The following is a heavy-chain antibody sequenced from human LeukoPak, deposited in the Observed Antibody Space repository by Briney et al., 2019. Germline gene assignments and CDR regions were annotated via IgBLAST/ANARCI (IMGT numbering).Heavy chain of an antibody. CDR2: ISGSGGST. CDR1: GSTFSSYA. V-gene: IGHV3-23*01. J-gene: IGHJ5*02. Sequence: GGSLRLSCAASGSTFSSYAMSWVRQAPGKGLEWVSAISGSGGSTYYADSVKGRFTISRDNSKNTLYLQMNSLRAEDTAVYYCAKGRGYSYGYRGNWFDPWGQGTLVTVSS. D-gene: IGHD5-18*01. CDR3: AKGRGYSYGYRGNWFDP.